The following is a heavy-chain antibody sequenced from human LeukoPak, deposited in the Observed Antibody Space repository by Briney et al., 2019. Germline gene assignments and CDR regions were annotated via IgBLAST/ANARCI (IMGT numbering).Heavy chain of an antibody. J-gene: IGHJ3*02. V-gene: IGHV3-23*01. CDR1: GFTFSSYA. D-gene: IGHD3-10*01. CDR3: AKDAGPMLRGVIGDAFHI. CDR2: ISGSGGST. Sequence: GGSLRLSCAASGFTFSSYAMSWVRQAPGKGLEWVSGISGSGGSTYFADSVKGRFTISRDNSKNTLYLQMNSLRAEDTAVYYCAKDAGPMLRGVIGDAFHIWGQGTMVTVSS.